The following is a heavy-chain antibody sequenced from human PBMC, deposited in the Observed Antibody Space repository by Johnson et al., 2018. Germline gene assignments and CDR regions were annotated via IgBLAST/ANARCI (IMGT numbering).Heavy chain of an antibody. J-gene: IGHJ3*01. D-gene: IGHD3-16*02. Sequence: VQLQESGGGLVQSGGSLKLSCAVSGFTFGDSAIHWVRQASGKGLEWVGRVTGKTNSYATQYAASVKGRFTISRDDSKGPAYLQMNSLKTEDTAIYYCAKVIGVTRYDAFDVWGQGTMVTVSS. CDR3: AKVIGVTRYDAFDV. CDR1: GFTFGDSA. CDR2: VTGKTNSYAT. V-gene: IGHV3-73*01.